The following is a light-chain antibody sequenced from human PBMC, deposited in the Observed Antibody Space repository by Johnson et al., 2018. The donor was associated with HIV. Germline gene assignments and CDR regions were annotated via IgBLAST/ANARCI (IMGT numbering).Light chain of an antibody. CDR1: SSNIGNNY. V-gene: IGLV1-51*02. J-gene: IGLJ1*01. CDR3: GTWDSSLTAV. CDR2: ENN. Sequence: HSVLTQPPSVSAAPGQKVTISCSGSSSNIGNNYVSWYQQLPGTGPKLLIYENNKRPSGIPDRFSGSKSGTSATLGITGLQTGDEADYYCGTWDSSLTAVFGTGTKVTVL.